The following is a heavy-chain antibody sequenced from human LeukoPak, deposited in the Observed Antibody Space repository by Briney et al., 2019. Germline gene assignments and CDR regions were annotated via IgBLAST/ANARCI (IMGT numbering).Heavy chain of an antibody. V-gene: IGHV3-20*04. CDR2: VNSNGDST. CDR1: GFTFSSYW. CDR3: AAGYWFDP. J-gene: IGHJ5*02. Sequence: GGSLRLSCAASGFTFSSYWMHWVRQAPGKGLEWVSGVNSNGDSTAYADSVKGRFTISRDNAKNSLYLQMNSLRAEDTALYYCAAGYWFDPWGQGTLVTVSS.